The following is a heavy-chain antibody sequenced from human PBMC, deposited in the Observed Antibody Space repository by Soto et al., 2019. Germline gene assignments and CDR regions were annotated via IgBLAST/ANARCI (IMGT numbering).Heavy chain of an antibody. J-gene: IGHJ6*01. CDR2: IYYSGST. Sequence: PSETLSLTCTVSGGSISSGGYFWSWIRQHPGKGLEWIGFIYYSGSTYYNPSLKSRVTISVDTSKNQFSLKLSSVTAADTAVYYCARKGEPPYYHYDMDVWGQGPTVT. CDR1: GGSISSGGYF. CDR3: ARKGEPPYYHYDMDV. V-gene: IGHV4-31*03. D-gene: IGHD1-1*01.